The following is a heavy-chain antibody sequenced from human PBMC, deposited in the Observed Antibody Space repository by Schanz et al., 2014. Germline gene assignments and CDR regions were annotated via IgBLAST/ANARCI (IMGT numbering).Heavy chain of an antibody. CDR1: GFTFSNHA. D-gene: IGHD3-22*01. J-gene: IGHJ3*01. Sequence: EVHLLESGGGLVQPGGSLRLSCAASGFTFSNHALSWVRQAPGKGLEWVSHISGSSIHKNYADSVKGRFTISRDNAKNSLYLQMNSLRAEDTGVYYCARGREVVAKSFDVWGQGTMVTVSS. V-gene: IGHV3-48*01. CDR2: ISGSSIHK. CDR3: ARGREVVAKSFDV.